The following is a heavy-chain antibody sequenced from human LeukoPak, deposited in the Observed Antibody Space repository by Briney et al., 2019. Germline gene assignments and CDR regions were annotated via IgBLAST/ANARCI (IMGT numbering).Heavy chain of an antibody. CDR1: GGSISSYY. CDR3: ARVSRYYDSSGYNFDL. CDR2: IYYSGST. D-gene: IGHD3-22*01. Sequence: SETLSLTCTVSGGSISSYYWSWIRQPPGKGLEWIGYIYYSGSTNYNPSLKSRVTISVDTSKNQFSLKLSSVTAADTAVYYCARVSRYYDSSGYNFDLWGRGTLVTVSS. J-gene: IGHJ2*01. V-gene: IGHV4-59*01.